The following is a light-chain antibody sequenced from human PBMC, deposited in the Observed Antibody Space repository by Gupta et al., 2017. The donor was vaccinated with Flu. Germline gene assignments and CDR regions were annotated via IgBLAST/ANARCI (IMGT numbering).Light chain of an antibody. CDR3: QQDDNLPYT. V-gene: IGKV1-33*01. CDR2: DSS. Sequence: DIQMAQSPSSLSASVGDRVTITCQASQDITKYLNWYQQQRGKAPKLLIYDSSSLETGVSSRFSGSGSGTDFTFTISSLQPEDTGTYYCQQDDNLPYTFGQGTKLEI. J-gene: IGKJ2*01. CDR1: QDITKY.